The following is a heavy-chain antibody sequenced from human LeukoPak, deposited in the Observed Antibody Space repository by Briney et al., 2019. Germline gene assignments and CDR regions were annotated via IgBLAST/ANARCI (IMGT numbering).Heavy chain of an antibody. CDR1: GGSISSYY. J-gene: IGHJ4*02. V-gene: IGHV4-59*12. CDR3: AREHYDFWSGPLDY. Sequence: SETLSLTCTVSGGSISSYYWSWIRQPPGKGLEWIGYIYYSGSTNYNPSLKSRVTISVDTSKNQFSLKLSSVTAADTAVYYCAREHYDFWSGPLDYWGQGTLVTVSS. D-gene: IGHD3-3*01. CDR2: IYYSGST.